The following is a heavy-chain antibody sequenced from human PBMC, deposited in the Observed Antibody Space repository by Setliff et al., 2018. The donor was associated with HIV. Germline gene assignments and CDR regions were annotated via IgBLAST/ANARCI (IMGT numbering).Heavy chain of an antibody. J-gene: IGHJ6*03. D-gene: IGHD2-2*01. CDR1: GYTFIGYH. CDR3: ARGRGYCSSHSCFYYYMDG. V-gene: IGHV1-2*05. Sequence: ASVKVSCKASGYTFIGYHIHWVRQAPRQGLEWMGRINPNSGATNYAQKFQGRVTMTRDTSSRTAYMELSRLRSDDTDVYFCARGRGYCSSHSCFYYYMDGWAEGTTVTVSS. CDR2: INPNSGAT.